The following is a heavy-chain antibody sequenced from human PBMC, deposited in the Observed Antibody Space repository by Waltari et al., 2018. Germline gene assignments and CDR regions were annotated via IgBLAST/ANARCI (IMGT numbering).Heavy chain of an antibody. D-gene: IGHD2-2*01. Sequence: QVQLVQSGAEVKTPGASVKVSCKASGYTFTDYYMHWVRQAPGQGLEWMGWINPNSGGTNYAQKFQDRVTMTRDTSISTAYMELSRLRSDDTALYYCARRYCSGTTCYLDLWGQGTMVTVSS. CDR2: INPNSGGT. J-gene: IGHJ3*01. CDR3: ARRYCSGTTCYLDL. V-gene: IGHV1-2*02. CDR1: GYTFTDYY.